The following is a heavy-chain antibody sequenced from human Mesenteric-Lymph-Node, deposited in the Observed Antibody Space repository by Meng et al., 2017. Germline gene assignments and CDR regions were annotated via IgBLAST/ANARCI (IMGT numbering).Heavy chain of an antibody. CDR1: GYSFTNYY. CDR2: INPIGGGT. J-gene: IGHJ5*02. Sequence: ASVKVSCKASGYSFTNYYIHWVRQAPGHGLEWMGIINPIGGGTSFAQKFQGRVTMTRDTSTSTVYMELSSLRSEDTAVYYCARVFGLPSYDSSGYYDNWFDPWGQGTLVTVSS. CDR3: ARVFGLPSYDSSGYYDNWFDP. D-gene: IGHD3-22*01. V-gene: IGHV1-46*01.